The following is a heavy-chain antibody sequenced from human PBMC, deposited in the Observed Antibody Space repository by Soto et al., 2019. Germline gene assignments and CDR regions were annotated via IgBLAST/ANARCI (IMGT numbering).Heavy chain of an antibody. CDR2: IYWDDDK. D-gene: IGHD2-2*01. CDR1: GFSLSTSGVG. V-gene: IGHV2-5*02. Sequence: QITLKESGPTLVKPTQTLTLTCTFSGFSLSTSGVGVGWIRQPPGKALEWLALIYWDDDKRYSPSLKSRLTIPKDPSKTQVVLTMPNMDPVDTATYYCAHCRQSQLPPPGFDPWGQGTLVTVSS. J-gene: IGHJ5*02. CDR3: AHCRQSQLPPPGFDP.